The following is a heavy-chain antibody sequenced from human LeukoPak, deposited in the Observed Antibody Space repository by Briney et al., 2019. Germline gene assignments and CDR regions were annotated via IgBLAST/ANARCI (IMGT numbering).Heavy chain of an antibody. J-gene: IGHJ6*02. CDR2: ISSSSSTI. CDR1: GFTFSSYN. V-gene: IGHV3-48*02. Sequence: PGGSLRLSCAASGFTFSSYNMNWVRQAPGKGLEWVSYISSSSSTIYYADSVRGRFTCSRDNAKNSLFLQMNTLRDEDTAVYYCARIPAAPRGVYYYYSMDVWGQGTTVTVSS. CDR3: ARIPAAPRGVYYYYSMDV. D-gene: IGHD2-2*01.